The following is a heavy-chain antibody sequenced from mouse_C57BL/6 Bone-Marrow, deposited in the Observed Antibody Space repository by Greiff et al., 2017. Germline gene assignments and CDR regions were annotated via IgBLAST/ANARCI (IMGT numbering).Heavy chain of an antibody. D-gene: IGHD1-1*01. CDR2: IYPRSGNT. CDR3: ARSLYGSSYDAMDY. Sequence: VQRVESGAELARPGASVKLSCKASGYTFTSYGISWVKQRTGQGLEWIGEIYPRSGNTYYNEKFKGKATLTADKSSSTAYMELRSLTSEDSAVYFCARSLYGSSYDAMDYWGQGTSVTVSS. CDR1: GYTFTSYG. J-gene: IGHJ4*01. V-gene: IGHV1-81*01.